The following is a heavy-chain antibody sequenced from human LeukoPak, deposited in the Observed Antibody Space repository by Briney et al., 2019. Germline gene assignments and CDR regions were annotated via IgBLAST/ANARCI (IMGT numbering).Heavy chain of an antibody. D-gene: IGHD3-10*01. CDR3: ARVRGSGSYYKPRMAFDI. Sequence: SETLSLTCTVSGGSISSSSYYWGWIRQPPGKGLEWIGSIYYSGSTYYNPSLKSRVTISVDTSKNQFSLKLSSVTAADTAVYYCARVRGSGSYYKPRMAFDIWGQGTMVTVSS. CDR2: IYYSGST. CDR1: GGSISSSSYY. J-gene: IGHJ3*02. V-gene: IGHV4-39*07.